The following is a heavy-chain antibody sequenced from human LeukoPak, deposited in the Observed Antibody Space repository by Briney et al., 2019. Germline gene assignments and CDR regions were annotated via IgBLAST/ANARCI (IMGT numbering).Heavy chain of an antibody. V-gene: IGHV1-46*01. J-gene: IGHJ4*02. CDR3: ARAIRWRGDHYDY. D-gene: IGHD3-3*01. Sequence: ASVKVSCKASGYTFTSYYTHWVRQAPGQGLEWMGIINPSGGSTSYAQKFQGRVTMTRDTSTSTVYLELSSLRSEDTAVYYCARAIRWRGDHYDYWGQVTLVTVSS. CDR1: GYTFTSYY. CDR2: INPSGGST.